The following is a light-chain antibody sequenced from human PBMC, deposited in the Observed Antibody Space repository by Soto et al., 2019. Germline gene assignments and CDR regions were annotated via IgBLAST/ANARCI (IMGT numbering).Light chain of an antibody. CDR1: SSDVYDFDY. CDR2: EVS. Sequence: QSVLTQPASVSGSPGQSITISCTGASSDVYDFDYVSWYQQYPGTAPKLIIYEVSNRPSGVSSRFSGSKSGSTASLTISGLQAEDEADYYCSSYSTSSTLYVFGTGTKLTVL. J-gene: IGLJ1*01. CDR3: SSYSTSSTLYV. V-gene: IGLV2-14*01.